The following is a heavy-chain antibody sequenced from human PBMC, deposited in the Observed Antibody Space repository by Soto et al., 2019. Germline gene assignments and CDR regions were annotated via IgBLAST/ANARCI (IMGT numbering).Heavy chain of an antibody. Sequence: SETLSLTCAVYGGSFNGYYWSWIRQPPGKGLEWIGYIYYSGSTNYNPSLKSRVTISVDTSKNQFSLKLSSVTAADTAVYYCARGRVTMVRGVRYYFDYWGQGTLVTVSS. D-gene: IGHD3-10*01. CDR3: ARGRVTMVRGVRYYFDY. CDR2: IYYSGST. V-gene: IGHV4-59*01. J-gene: IGHJ4*02. CDR1: GGSFNGYY.